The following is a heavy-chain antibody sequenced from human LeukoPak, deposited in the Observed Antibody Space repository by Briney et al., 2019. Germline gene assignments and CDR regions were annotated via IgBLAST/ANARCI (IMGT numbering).Heavy chain of an antibody. D-gene: IGHD6-13*01. Sequence: PSETLSLTCTVSGGSISGYYWRWIRQSPGKGLDWIGYIYRGSTNYNPSLKSRVTISVDTSKNQLSLKLTSATATDTAVYYCARHAAISAAGTAPFDSWGQGTLVTVSS. CDR3: ARHAAISAAGTAPFDS. CDR2: IYRGST. J-gene: IGHJ4*02. CDR1: GGSISGYY. V-gene: IGHV4-59*08.